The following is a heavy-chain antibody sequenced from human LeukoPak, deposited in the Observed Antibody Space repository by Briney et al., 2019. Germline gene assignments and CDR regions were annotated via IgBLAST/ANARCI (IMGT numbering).Heavy chain of an antibody. V-gene: IGHV4-34*01. D-gene: IGHD3-22*01. CDR1: GGSFSGYY. Sequence: SETLSLTCAVYGGSFSGYYWSWIRQPPGKGLEWIGEINHNGSTNYNPSLKSRVTISVDTSNNQFSLKVSSVTAADTAVYYCARDERGYYDTSGSRRYAFDIWGQGTMVTVSS. CDR3: ARDERGYYDTSGSRRYAFDI. CDR2: INHNGST. J-gene: IGHJ3*02.